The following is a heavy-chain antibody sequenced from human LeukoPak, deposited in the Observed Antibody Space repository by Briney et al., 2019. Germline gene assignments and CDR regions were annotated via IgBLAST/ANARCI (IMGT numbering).Heavy chain of an antibody. D-gene: IGHD3-10*01. Sequence: SETLSLTCTVSGGSISSSSYYWGWIRQPPGKGLEWVGSIYYSGSTYYNPSLKSRVTISVDTSKNQFSLKLSSVTAADTAVYYCARHYYGSGSYYAIIDYWGQGTLVTVSS. CDR2: IYYSGST. CDR1: GGSISSSSYY. CDR3: ARHYYGSGSYYAIIDY. J-gene: IGHJ4*02. V-gene: IGHV4-39*01.